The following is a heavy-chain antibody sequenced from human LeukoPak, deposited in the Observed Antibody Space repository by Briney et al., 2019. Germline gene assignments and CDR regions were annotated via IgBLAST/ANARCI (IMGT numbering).Heavy chain of an antibody. D-gene: IGHD2-15*01. Sequence: SETLSLTCAVSGYFISSGYYWGWIRQPPGKGLEWIGSIYHSGSTYYNPSLKSRVTISVDTSKNQFSLKLSSVTAADTAVYYCARHPMQVGAAQGYWGQGTLVTVSS. CDR3: ARHPMQVGAAQGY. CDR1: GYFISSGYY. CDR2: IYHSGST. J-gene: IGHJ4*02. V-gene: IGHV4-38-2*01.